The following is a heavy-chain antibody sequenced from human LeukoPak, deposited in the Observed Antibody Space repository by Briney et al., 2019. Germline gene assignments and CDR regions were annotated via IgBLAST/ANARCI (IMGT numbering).Heavy chain of an antibody. V-gene: IGHV3-23*01. Sequence: GGSLRLSCAASGFTFSSYAMSWVRQAPGKGLEWVSGVSGSGGSTYYADSVKGRFTISRDNSRNTLYLQMNSLRAEDTAVYYCAKQYTLYYYYMDVWGKGTTVTVSS. CDR1: GFTFSSYA. D-gene: IGHD2-15*01. CDR3: AKQYTLYYYYMDV. J-gene: IGHJ6*03. CDR2: VSGSGGST.